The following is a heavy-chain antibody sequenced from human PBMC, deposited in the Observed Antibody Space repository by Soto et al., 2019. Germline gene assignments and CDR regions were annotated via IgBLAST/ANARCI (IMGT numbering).Heavy chain of an antibody. Sequence: SETLSFTCRVSGGSISNYYWSWIRQPAGKGLEWIGRIYTGGSTNYNPSLKSRVTMSTDTSKNQFSLRLTSVTAADTAVYYCARASVGPPGGGSWTMPFDFWGHGTLVTVSS. D-gene: IGHD2-15*01. J-gene: IGHJ4*01. CDR3: ARASVGPPGGGSWTMPFDF. V-gene: IGHV4-4*07. CDR2: IYTGGST. CDR1: GGSISNYY.